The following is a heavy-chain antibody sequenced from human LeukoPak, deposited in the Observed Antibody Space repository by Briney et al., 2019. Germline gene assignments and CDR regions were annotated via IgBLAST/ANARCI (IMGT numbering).Heavy chain of an antibody. CDR3: ARDRAYSTFDI. CDR1: RFTSSSSW. V-gene: IGHV3-7*01. D-gene: IGHD6-13*01. J-gene: IGHJ3*02. Sequence: RGSRRLSCAVYRFTSSSSWMAWVRPAPGTGLEWVSNIDGDGSTKKYVDSVKGRFTVSRDNAKNSLYLQMNSLKDDDTAVYYCARDRAYSTFDIWGQGTMVTVSS. CDR2: IDGDGSTK.